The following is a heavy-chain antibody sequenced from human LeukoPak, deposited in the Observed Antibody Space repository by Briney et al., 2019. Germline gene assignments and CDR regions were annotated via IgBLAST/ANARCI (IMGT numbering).Heavy chain of an antibody. J-gene: IGHJ4*02. D-gene: IGHD5-18*01. CDR2: LYYGGNT. CDR1: GGSISSSNYY. Sequence: PSETLSLACTVSGGSISSSNYYWGRIRQSPGKGLEWIGSLYYGGNTYYNPSLKSRVTISVDTSKNQFSLRLTSVTAADTAVYYCATIQLWFAGTPNWGQGTLVIVSS. CDR3: ATIQLWFAGTPN. V-gene: IGHV4-39*01.